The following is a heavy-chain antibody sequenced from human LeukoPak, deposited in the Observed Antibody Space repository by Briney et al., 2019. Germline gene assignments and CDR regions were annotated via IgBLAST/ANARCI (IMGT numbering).Heavy chain of an antibody. V-gene: IGHV6-1*01. CDR3: ARDLHLALDY. CDR1: GDSVSSTGSA. CDR2: TYYRSNWNS. Sequence: SQTLSLTCAISGDSVSSTGSAWNWIRQSPSRGLEWLGRTYYRSNWNSDYAVSVKSRITISPDTSKNQFSLQLSSVTPEDTALYFCARDLHLALDYWGQGTLVTAAS. J-gene: IGHJ4*02.